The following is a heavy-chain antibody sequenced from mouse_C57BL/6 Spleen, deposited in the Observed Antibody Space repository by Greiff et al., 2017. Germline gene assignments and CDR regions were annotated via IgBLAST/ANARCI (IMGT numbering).Heavy chain of an antibody. CDR3: TRGGDYDEAMDY. Sequence: EVKVVESGEGLVKPGGSLKLSCAASGFTFSSYAMSWVRQTPEKRLEWVAYISSGGDYIYYADTVKGRFTISRDNARNTLYLQMSSLKSEDTAMYYCTRGGDYDEAMDYWGQGTSVTVSS. CDR2: ISSGGDYI. D-gene: IGHD2-4*01. J-gene: IGHJ4*01. CDR1: GFTFSSYA. V-gene: IGHV5-9-1*02.